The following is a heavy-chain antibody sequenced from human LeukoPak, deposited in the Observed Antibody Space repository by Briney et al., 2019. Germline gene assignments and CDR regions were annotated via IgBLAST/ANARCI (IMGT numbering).Heavy chain of an antibody. CDR2: IDDSGVIR. CDR3: AKRLKRNYYYHYAMDV. CDR1: GFTFSSYS. D-gene: IGHD3-22*01. V-gene: IGHV3-23*01. Sequence: GGSLRLSCAASGFTFSSYSMNWVRQAPGKGLERVSRIDDSGVIRSYADSVKGRFTISRDNSKMTLTLQMNSLRAEDTAVYYCAKRLKRNYYYHYAMDVWGQGTTVTVSS. J-gene: IGHJ6*02.